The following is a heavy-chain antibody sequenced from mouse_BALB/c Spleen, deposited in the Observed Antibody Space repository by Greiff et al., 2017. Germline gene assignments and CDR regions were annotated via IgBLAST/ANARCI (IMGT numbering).Heavy chain of an antibody. V-gene: IGHV1-14*01. CDR1: GYTFTSYV. D-gene: IGHD2-4*01. Sequence: VQLKQSGPELVKPGASVKMSCKASGYTFTSYVMHWVKQKPGQGLEWIGYINPYNDGTKYNEKFKGKATLTSDKSSSTAYMELSSLTSEDSAVYYCARGYYDYVFYAMDYWGQGTSVTVSS. CDR3: ARGYYDYVFYAMDY. J-gene: IGHJ4*01. CDR2: INPYNDGT.